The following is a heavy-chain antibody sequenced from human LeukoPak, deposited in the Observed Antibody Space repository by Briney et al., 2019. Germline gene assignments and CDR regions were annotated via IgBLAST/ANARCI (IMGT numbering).Heavy chain of an antibody. CDR3: AKATIALVFDY. D-gene: IGHD3-3*02. Sequence: GGSLRLSGAASGFTFSSYWMNWARKAPGKGLEWVSAISGSGGSTYYADSVKGRFTISRDNSKNTLYLQMNSLRAEDTAVYYCAKATIALVFDYWGQGTLVTVSS. CDR2: ISGSGGST. CDR1: GFTFSSYW. J-gene: IGHJ4*02. V-gene: IGHV3-23*01.